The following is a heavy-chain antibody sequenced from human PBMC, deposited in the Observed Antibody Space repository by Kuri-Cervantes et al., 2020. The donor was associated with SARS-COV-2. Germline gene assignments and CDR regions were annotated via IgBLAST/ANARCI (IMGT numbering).Heavy chain of an antibody. Sequence: AAVKVSCKASVYTFSSYYMYWVRQAPGQGLEWMGWINPNSGSTNYAQNLQGWVTMTRDTSISTACMELSRLRSDDTAVYYCARGMVRGIIPYYYYARDVWGQGTTVTVSS. J-gene: IGHJ6*02. CDR2: INPNSGST. CDR3: ARGMVRGIIPYYYYARDV. CDR1: VYTFSSYY. D-gene: IGHD3-10*01. V-gene: IGHV1-2*04.